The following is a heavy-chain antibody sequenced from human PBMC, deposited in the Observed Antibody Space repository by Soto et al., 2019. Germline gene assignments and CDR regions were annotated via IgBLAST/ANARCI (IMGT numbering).Heavy chain of an antibody. V-gene: IGHV1-69*02. Sequence: SVKVSCKASGGTFSSYTISWVRQAPXQGLEWMGRIIPILGIANYAQKFQGRVTITADKSTSTAYMELSSLRSEDTAVYYCARSRGYYGSGSYYPDPYYMDVWGKGTTVTVSS. CDR1: GGTFSSYT. CDR3: ARSRGYYGSGSYYPDPYYMDV. J-gene: IGHJ6*03. D-gene: IGHD3-10*01. CDR2: IIPILGIA.